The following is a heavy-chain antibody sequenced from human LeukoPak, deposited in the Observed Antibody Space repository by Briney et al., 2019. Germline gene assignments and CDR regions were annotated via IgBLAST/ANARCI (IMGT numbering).Heavy chain of an antibody. CDR1: GGSISSYY. V-gene: IGHV4-59*01. CDR2: IYYSGST. J-gene: IGHJ4*02. CDR3: ARESMIGFAY. Sequence: SETLSLTCTVTGGSISSYYWSWIRQPPGKGLEWIGYIYYSGSTNYNPSLKSRVTISVDRSKNQFSLKLSSVTAADTAVYYCARESMIGFAYWGQGTLVTVSS. D-gene: IGHD3-22*01.